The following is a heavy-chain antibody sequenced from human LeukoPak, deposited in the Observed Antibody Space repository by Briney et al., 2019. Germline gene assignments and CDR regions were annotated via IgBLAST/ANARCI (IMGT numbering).Heavy chain of an antibody. CDR3: ARQSTKYSSGWLFDY. CDR1: GGSISSTSYY. CDR2: IYYSGST. D-gene: IGHD6-19*01. V-gene: IGHV4-39*01. J-gene: IGHJ4*02. Sequence: PSETLSLTCTVSGGSISSTSYYWAWIRQPPGKGLEWIGNIYYSGSTYYNPSLKSRVTTSVDTSRNQFSLKLSSVTAADTPMYYCARQSTKYSSGWLFDYWGQGTLVTVSS.